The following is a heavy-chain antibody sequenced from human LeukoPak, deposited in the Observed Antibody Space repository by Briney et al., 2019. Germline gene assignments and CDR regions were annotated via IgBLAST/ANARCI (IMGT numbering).Heavy chain of an antibody. J-gene: IGHJ5*02. CDR3: ARGTRLLWFGELLAWFDP. D-gene: IGHD3-10*01. CDR2: IYYSGST. V-gene: IGHV4-59*01. Sequence: SETLSLTCTVSGGSISSYYWSWIRQHPGKGLEWIGYIYYSGSTNYNPSLKSRVTISVDTSKNQFSLKLSSVTAADTALYYRARGTRLLWFGELLAWFDPWGQGTLVTVSS. CDR1: GGSISSYY.